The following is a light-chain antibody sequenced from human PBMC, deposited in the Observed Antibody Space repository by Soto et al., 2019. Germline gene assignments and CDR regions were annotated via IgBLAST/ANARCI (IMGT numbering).Light chain of an antibody. J-gene: IGKJ4*01. CDR3: QQRSNWPLT. CDR1: QTVSSY. CDR2: DAS. V-gene: IGKV3-11*01. Sequence: EIVLTQSPATVSLSPGERATLSCRASQTVSSYLAWFQQNPGQAPRLLIYDASNRATGIPARFSGSGSGTDFTLTISSLEPEDFAVYYCQQRSNWPLTFGGGTKVEIK.